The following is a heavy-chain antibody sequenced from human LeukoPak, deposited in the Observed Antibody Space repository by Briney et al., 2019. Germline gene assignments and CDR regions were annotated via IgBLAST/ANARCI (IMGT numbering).Heavy chain of an antibody. D-gene: IGHD2-15*01. CDR2: TYYRSKWYN. V-gene: IGHV6-1*01. CDR1: GDSVSSNSAA. Sequence: SQTLSLTCAISGDSVSSNSAAWNWIRQSPSRGLEWLGRTYYRSKWYNDYAVSVKSRITINPDTSKNQFSLQLNSVTPGDTAVYYCAREGVSGEIVVVVAATSGFDYWGQGTLVTVSS. CDR3: AREGVSGEIVVVVAATSGFDY. J-gene: IGHJ4*02.